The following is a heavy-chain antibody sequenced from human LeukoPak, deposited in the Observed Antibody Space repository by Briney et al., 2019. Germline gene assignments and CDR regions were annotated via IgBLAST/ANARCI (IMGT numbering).Heavy chain of an antibody. Sequence: SETLSLTCTVSGGSISSSSYYWGWIRQPPGKGLEWIGSIYYSGSTYYNPSLKSRVTISVDTSKNQFSLKLSSVTAADTAVYYCARARFGGASLPNAFDIWGQGTMVTVSS. CDR1: GGSISSSSYY. D-gene: IGHD3-10*02. J-gene: IGHJ3*02. CDR3: ARARFGGASLPNAFDI. V-gene: IGHV4-39*07. CDR2: IYYSGST.